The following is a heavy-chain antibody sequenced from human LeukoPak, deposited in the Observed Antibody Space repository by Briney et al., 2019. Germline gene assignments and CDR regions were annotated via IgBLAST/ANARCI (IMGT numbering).Heavy chain of an antibody. Sequence: SETLSLTCTVSGGSISSYHWSWIRQPPGKGLEWIGSIYHSGSIYHKPSLKSRVTISVDTSKNQFSLKLSSVTAADTAVYYCARDRIYGSGSDHFDYWGQGTLVTVSS. CDR2: IYHSGSI. J-gene: IGHJ4*02. CDR3: ARDRIYGSGSDHFDY. CDR1: GGSISSYH. V-gene: IGHV4-38-2*02. D-gene: IGHD3-10*01.